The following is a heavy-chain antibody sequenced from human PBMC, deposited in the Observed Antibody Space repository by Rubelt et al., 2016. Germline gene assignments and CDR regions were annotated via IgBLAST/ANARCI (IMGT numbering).Heavy chain of an antibody. D-gene: IGHD1-7*01. J-gene: IGHJ4*02. Sequence: QLQLQESGPGLVKPSETLSLTCTVSGGSISSSSYYWGWIRQPPGKGLEWIGSIYYSGSTYYNPSLKSRVTISGDTSKNQFSRKLSSVTAADTAVYYCARDPRAGTTSFDYWGQGTLVTVSS. CDR3: ARDPRAGTTSFDY. CDR2: IYYSGST. V-gene: IGHV4-39*07. CDR1: GGSISSSSYY.